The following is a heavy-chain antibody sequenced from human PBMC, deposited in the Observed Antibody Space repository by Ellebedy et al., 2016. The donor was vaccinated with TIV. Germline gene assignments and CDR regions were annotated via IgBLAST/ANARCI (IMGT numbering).Heavy chain of an antibody. D-gene: IGHD2-15*01. V-gene: IGHV1-18*01. CDR1: GYTFTSYA. CDR2: ISAYNGNT. Sequence: ASVKVSCXASGYTFTSYAMHWVRQAPGQRLEWMGWISAYNGNTNYAQKLQGRVTMTTDTSTSTAYMELRSLRSDDTAVYYCARDVLDIVVVVAAAPGYFDYWGQGTLVTVSS. CDR3: ARDVLDIVVVVAAAPGYFDY. J-gene: IGHJ4*02.